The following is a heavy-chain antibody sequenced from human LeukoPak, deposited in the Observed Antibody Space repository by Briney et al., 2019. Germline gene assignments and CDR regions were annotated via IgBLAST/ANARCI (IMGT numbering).Heavy chain of an antibody. V-gene: IGHV3-7*01. CDR2: IKQDGSEE. CDR1: GFNSNWYW. J-gene: IGHJ4*02. CDR3: ARSSAWAFDY. Sequence: GGSLRLSCAASGFNSNWYWMSLGRQAPGKGLEWVANIKQDGSEEHYVDSVKGRFTISRDNAKNSLYLQMNSLRVEDTTVYYCARSSAWAFDYWGQGALVTVSS. D-gene: IGHD6-19*01.